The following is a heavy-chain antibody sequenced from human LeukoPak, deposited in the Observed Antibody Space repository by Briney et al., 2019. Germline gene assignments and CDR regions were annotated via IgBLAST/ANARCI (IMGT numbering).Heavy chain of an antibody. D-gene: IGHD2-2*02. CDR3: ARQSRYCSSTSCYNEGFDP. CDR2: IYTSGST. CDR1: GGSFTDYY. J-gene: IGHJ5*02. Sequence: SETLSLTCAVYGGSFTDYYWSWIRQPPGKGLEWIGYIYTSGSTNYNPSLKSRVTISVDTSKNQFSLKLSSVTAADTAVYYCARQSRYCSSTSCYNEGFDPWGQGTLVTVSS. V-gene: IGHV4-4*09.